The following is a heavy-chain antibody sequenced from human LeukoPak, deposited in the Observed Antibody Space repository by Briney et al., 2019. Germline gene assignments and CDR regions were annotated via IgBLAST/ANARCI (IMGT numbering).Heavy chain of an antibody. D-gene: IGHD2-15*01. V-gene: IGHV4-59*01. CDR2: IYYSGST. J-gene: IGHJ3*02. CDR3: ARDSPDSHDAFDI. Sequence: KTSETLSLTCTVSGGSISSYYWSWIRQPPGKGLEWIGYIYYSGSTNYNPSLKSRVTISVDTSKNQYSLKLSSVTAADTAVYYCARDSPDSHDAFDIWGQGTMVTVSS. CDR1: GGSISSYY.